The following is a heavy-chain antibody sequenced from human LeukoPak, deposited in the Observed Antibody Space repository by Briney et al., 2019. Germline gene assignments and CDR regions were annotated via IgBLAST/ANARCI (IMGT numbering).Heavy chain of an antibody. CDR2: IYYSGGT. CDR1: GGPINSNIYY. V-gene: IGHV4-39*01. CDR3: ARVLLWFGDFSVKAFDI. Sequence: PSETLSLTCNVSGGPINSNIYYWAWARQPPGKGLEWIGSIYYSGGTYYNPSLKSRITISVDTFRSQVPLKMSSVTAAHTAVYYCARVLLWFGDFSVKAFDIWGQGTMVTVSS. J-gene: IGHJ3*02. D-gene: IGHD3-10*01.